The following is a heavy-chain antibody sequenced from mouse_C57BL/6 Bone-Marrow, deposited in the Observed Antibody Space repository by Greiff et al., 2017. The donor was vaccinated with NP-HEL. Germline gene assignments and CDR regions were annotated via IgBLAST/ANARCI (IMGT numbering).Heavy chain of an antibody. CDR1: GYSITSDY. D-gene: IGHD1-1*01. CDR2: ISYSGST. J-gene: IGHJ1*03. CDR3: ARDRYYYGSSYWYFDV. Sequence: EVMLVESGPGLAKPSQPLSLTCSVTGYSITSDYWNWIRKFPGNKLEYMGYISYSGSTYYNPSLKSRISITRDTSKNQYYLQLNSVTTEDTATYYCARDRYYYGSSYWYFDVWGTGTTVTVSS. V-gene: IGHV3-8*01.